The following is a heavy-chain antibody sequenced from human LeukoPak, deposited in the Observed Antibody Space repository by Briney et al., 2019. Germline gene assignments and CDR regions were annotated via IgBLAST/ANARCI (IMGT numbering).Heavy chain of an antibody. Sequence: KPGGSLRLSCAASGFTFSSYYMSWIRQAPGKGLEWVSYISSSGSTIYYADSVKGRFTISRDNAKNSLYLQMNSLRAEDTAVYYCARDSSSGYYWFDPWGQGTLVTVSS. CDR1: GFTFSSYY. CDR2: ISSSGSTI. V-gene: IGHV3-11*01. D-gene: IGHD3-22*01. CDR3: ARDSSSGYYWFDP. J-gene: IGHJ5*02.